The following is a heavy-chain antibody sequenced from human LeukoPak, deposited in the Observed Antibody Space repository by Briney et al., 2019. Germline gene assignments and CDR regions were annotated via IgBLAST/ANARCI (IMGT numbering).Heavy chain of an antibody. CDR3: AKALLAYDSSGYYFMDLSNPFDY. V-gene: IGHV3-9*01. CDR1: GFTFSSYS. D-gene: IGHD3-22*01. J-gene: IGHJ4*02. CDR2: ISWNSGSI. Sequence: GGSLRLSCAASGFTFSSYSMNWVRQAPGKGLEWVSGISWNSGSIGYADSVKGRFTISRDNAKNSLYLQMNSLRAEDTALYYCAKALLAYDSSGYYFMDLSNPFDYWGQGTLVTVSS.